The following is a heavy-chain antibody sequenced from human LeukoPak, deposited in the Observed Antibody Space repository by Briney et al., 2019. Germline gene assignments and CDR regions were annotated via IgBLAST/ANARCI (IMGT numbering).Heavy chain of an antibody. D-gene: IGHD1-26*01. Sequence: GSLRLSCAASGFTFSNYAMSWVRQAPGKGLEWVSAISPSGGSTYYADSLKGLFTISRDNSKNTLYLQMNSLRAEDTAVYYCAKLHYESGSYRHFDYWGQGTLVTVSS. CDR2: ISPSGGST. CDR3: AKLHYESGSYRHFDY. CDR1: GFTFSNYA. V-gene: IGHV3-23*01. J-gene: IGHJ4*02.